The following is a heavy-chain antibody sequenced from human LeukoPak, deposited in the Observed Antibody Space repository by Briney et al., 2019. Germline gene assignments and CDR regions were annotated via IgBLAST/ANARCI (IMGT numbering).Heavy chain of an antibody. CDR3: ARGWLAETTVVTPYNY. Sequence: ASVKVSCKASGGTFSSYAINWVRQAPGQGPEWMGGIIPIFNTPSYAQKFQGRVTITAVESMSTAYMELSSLRSEDTAVYYCARGWLAETTVVTPYNYWGQGTLVTVSS. D-gene: IGHD4-23*01. CDR2: IIPIFNTP. V-gene: IGHV1-69*13. CDR1: GGTFSSYA. J-gene: IGHJ4*02.